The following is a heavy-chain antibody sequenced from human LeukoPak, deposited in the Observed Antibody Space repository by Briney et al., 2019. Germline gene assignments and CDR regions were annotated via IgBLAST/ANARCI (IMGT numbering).Heavy chain of an antibody. CDR3: ARGRATTVTPFDY. D-gene: IGHD4-17*01. Sequence: ASVKVSCKASGYPLTTYTINWVRQAPGQGLEWMGWLNTDTGNPTYAQGFTGRFVFSLDTSVSTAYLQISSLEAEDTAVYFCARGRATTVTPFDYWGQGTLVTVSS. J-gene: IGHJ4*02. CDR2: LNTDTGNP. V-gene: IGHV7-4-1*02. CDR1: GYPLTTYT.